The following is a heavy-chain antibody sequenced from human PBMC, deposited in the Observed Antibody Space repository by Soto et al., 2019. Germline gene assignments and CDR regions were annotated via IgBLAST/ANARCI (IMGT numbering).Heavy chain of an antibody. V-gene: IGHV3-23*01. CDR2: ISGSGGST. Sequence: GGSLSLSCAASGFTFSSYAMSWVRQAPGKGLEWVSAISGSGGSTYYADSVKGRFTISRDNSKNTLYLQMNSLRAEDTAVYYCAKRRDSSGWYCLDYWGQGTLVTVSS. D-gene: IGHD6-19*01. J-gene: IGHJ4*02. CDR3: AKRRDSSGWYCLDY. CDR1: GFTFSSYA.